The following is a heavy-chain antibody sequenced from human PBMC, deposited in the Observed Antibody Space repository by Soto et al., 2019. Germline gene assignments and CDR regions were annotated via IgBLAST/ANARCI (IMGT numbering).Heavy chain of an antibody. J-gene: IGHJ4*02. CDR2: ISGSGGSS. Sequence: GGSLRLSCAASGFTFSSHAMNWVRQAPGKGLEWVSSISGSGGSSYYADSVKGRFTISRDNSENTLYLQMNSLRAEDTAVYYCAKYWDIAAAWTSDYWGQGTLVTVSS. D-gene: IGHD6-13*01. V-gene: IGHV3-23*01. CDR1: GFTFSSHA. CDR3: AKYWDIAAAWTSDY.